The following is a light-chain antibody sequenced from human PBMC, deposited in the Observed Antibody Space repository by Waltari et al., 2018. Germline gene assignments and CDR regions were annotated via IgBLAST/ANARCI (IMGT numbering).Light chain of an antibody. CDR3: GTWDSSLSGAV. CDR2: EDS. V-gene: IGLV1-51*02. J-gene: IGLJ7*01. Sequence: QSVLTQPPSVSAAPGQRVTISCSGGSSNIGNNYVSWYRQFPGTAPKLLIYEDSQRHSAIPVRYSGSKSGTSATLEITGLQAGDEADYYCGTWDSSLSGAVFGGGTHLTVL. CDR1: SSNIGNNY.